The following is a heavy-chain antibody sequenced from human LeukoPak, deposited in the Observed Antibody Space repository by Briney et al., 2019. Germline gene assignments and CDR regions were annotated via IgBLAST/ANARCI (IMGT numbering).Heavy chain of an antibody. CDR3: AKHGSGSYLSYFDY. J-gene: IGHJ4*02. D-gene: IGHD3-10*01. CDR2: ISGSGGST. V-gene: IGHV3-23*01. Sequence: GKSLRLSCAASGFTFSSYAMGWVRQAPGKGLEWVSAISGSGGSTYYADSVKGRFTISRDNSKNTLYLQMNSLRAEDTAVYYCAKHGSGSYLSYFDYWGQGTLVTVSS. CDR1: GFTFSSYA.